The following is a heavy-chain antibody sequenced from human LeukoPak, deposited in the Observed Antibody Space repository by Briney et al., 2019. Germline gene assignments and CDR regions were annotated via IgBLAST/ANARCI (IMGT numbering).Heavy chain of an antibody. CDR2: IIPIFGTA. V-gene: IGHV1-69*13. J-gene: IGHJ5*02. CDR3: ATNPNYYDSSGYYKP. D-gene: IGHD3-22*01. CDR1: GYTFTSYY. Sequence: GASVKVSCKASGYTFTSYYMHWVRQAPGQGLEWMGGIIPIFGTANYAQKFQGRVTITADESTSTAYMELSSLRSEDTAVYYCATNPNYYDSSGYYKPWGQGTLVTVSS.